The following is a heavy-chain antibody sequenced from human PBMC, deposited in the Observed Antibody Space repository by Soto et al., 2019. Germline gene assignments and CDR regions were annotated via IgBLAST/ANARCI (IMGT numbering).Heavy chain of an antibody. D-gene: IGHD3-10*01. V-gene: IGHV3-74*02. CDR2: MTEDGGTT. CDR1: GFSFSSCW. CDR3: ASDLSGRADV. J-gene: IGHJ6*02. Sequence: EVQLVESGGGLVRPGGSLRLSCAASGFSFSSCWMHWVRQVPGKGLVWVARMTEDGGTTDYADSVKGRFTISRDNAKNTLYLQMNSLRVEDTAVYYCASDLSGRADVWGQGTTVTVSS.